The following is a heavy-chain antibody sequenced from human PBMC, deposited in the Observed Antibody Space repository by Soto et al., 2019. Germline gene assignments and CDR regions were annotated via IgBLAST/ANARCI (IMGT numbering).Heavy chain of an antibody. J-gene: IGHJ6*02. CDR1: GFTFSSYW. Sequence: GGSLRLSCAASGFTFSSYWMSWVRQAPGKGLEWVANIKQDGSEKYYVDSVKGRFTISRDNAKNSLYLQMNSLRAEDTAVYYCARGNRYYHYGMDVRGQGTTVTVSS. CDR2: IKQDGSEK. CDR3: ARGNRYYHYGMDV. D-gene: IGHD1-1*01. V-gene: IGHV3-7*01.